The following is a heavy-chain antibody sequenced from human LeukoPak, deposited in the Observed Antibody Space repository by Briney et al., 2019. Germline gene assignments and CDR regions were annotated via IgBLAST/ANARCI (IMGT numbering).Heavy chain of an antibody. J-gene: IGHJ6*02. V-gene: IGHV3-33*01. Sequence: GRSLRLSCAASGFTSSRYGMHWVRQAPGKGLEWVALIWYDGSNEHYVDSVKGRFTISRDNSKNTLNLQMNSLRAEDTAVYYCARDELLWAGMDVWGQGTTVTVSS. D-gene: IGHD3-10*01. CDR2: IWYDGSNE. CDR1: GFTSSRYG. CDR3: ARDELLWAGMDV.